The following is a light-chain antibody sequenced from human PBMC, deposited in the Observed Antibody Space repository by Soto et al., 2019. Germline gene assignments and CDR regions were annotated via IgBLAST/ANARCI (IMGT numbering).Light chain of an antibody. J-gene: IGKJ1*01. CDR2: AAS. CDR3: QQSYITPGT. CDR1: QSISNY. V-gene: IGKV1-39*01. Sequence: DIQMTQSPSSLSASVGDRVTITCRASQSISNYLSWYQQKPGKAPNLLIYAASSLHSGVPSRFSGSGSGTDFTLTISSLQPEDFATYFCQQSYITPGTFGQGTNVEIK.